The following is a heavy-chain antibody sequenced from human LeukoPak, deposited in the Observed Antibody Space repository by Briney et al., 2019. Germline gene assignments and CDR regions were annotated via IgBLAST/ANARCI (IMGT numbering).Heavy chain of an antibody. CDR2: LNADGNSI. D-gene: IGHD3-9*01. CDR1: GFTFSNYW. CDR3: AKGPDYDFLTPIDH. V-gene: IGHV3-74*01. Sequence: GGSLRLSCAASGFTFSNYWMHWVRQAPGKGLVWVSRLNADGNSITYADSVRGRFTISRDNAKNTVHLQMNSLRVEDMALYYCAKGPDYDFLTPIDHWGQGTLVTVSS. J-gene: IGHJ4*02.